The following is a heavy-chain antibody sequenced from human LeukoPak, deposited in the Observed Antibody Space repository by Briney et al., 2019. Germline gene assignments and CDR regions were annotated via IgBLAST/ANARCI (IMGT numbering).Heavy chain of an antibody. D-gene: IGHD3-3*01. Sequence: SVKVSCKASGGTFSSYAISWVRQAPGQGLEWTGGIIPIFGTANYAQKFQGRVTITTDESTSTAYMELSSLRSEDTAVYYCARGLRFLEWLYPSTGYYYMDVWGKGTTVTVSS. V-gene: IGHV1-69*05. CDR3: ARGLRFLEWLYPSTGYYYMDV. J-gene: IGHJ6*03. CDR2: IIPIFGTA. CDR1: GGTFSSYA.